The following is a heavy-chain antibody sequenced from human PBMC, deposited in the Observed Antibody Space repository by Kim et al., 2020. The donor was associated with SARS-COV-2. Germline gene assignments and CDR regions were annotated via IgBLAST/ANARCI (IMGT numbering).Heavy chain of an antibody. CDR2: IKQDGSDK. D-gene: IGHD6-19*01. V-gene: IGHV3-7*01. CDR1: GFTFLSYW. Sequence: GGSLRLSCAASGFTFLSYWMSWIRQAPGKWLEWVANIKQDGSDKYYVDSVKGRFTISRDNAKNSRYLQMNSLRAEDTAVYYCSRYGPSLACRSDYYCMYV. CDR3: SRYGPSLACRSDYYCMYV. J-gene: IGHJ6*01.